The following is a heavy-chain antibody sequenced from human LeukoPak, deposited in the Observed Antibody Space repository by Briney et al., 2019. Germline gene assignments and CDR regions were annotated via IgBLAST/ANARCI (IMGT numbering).Heavy chain of an antibody. D-gene: IGHD2-15*01. V-gene: IGHV4-59*01. CDR3: ARVGRPYAFDI. CDR2: IYYSGNT. J-gene: IGHJ3*02. CDR1: GGSISSYY. Sequence: PSETLSLTCTVSGGSISSYYWSWVRQPPGKGLEWIGYIYYSGNTNYNPSLKSRVTISVDTSKNQFSLKLSSVTAADTAVYYCARVGRPYAFDIWGQGTLVTVSS.